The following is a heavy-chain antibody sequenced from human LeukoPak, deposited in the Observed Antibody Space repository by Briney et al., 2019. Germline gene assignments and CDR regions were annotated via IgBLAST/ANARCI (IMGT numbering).Heavy chain of an antibody. CDR2: ITYSGNT. J-gene: IGHJ3*02. D-gene: IGHD4-11*01. V-gene: IGHV4-59*01. CDR1: GGSISTYY. Sequence: SETLSLTCFVSGGSISTYYYNWIRQPPGKGLEWIGYITYSGNTNYNPSLKRRVTIAVDTSKNQFSLKLSSVTAADTAVYFCARDEDCPSNNRYLGAFDIWGEGTMVTASS. CDR3: ARDEDCPSNNRYLGAFDI.